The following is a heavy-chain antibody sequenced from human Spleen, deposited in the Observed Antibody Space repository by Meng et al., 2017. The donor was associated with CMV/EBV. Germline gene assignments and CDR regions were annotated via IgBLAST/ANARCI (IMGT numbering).Heavy chain of an antibody. CDR1: GGSISSSSYY. J-gene: IGHJ4*02. CDR2: IYYSGST. CDR3: AVIAVAGTGY. V-gene: IGHV4-39*07. Sequence: GSLRLSCTVSGGSISSSSYYWGWIRQPPGKGLEWIGSIYYSGSTYYNPSLKSRVTISVDTSKNQFSLKLSSVTAADTAVYYCAVIAVAGTGYWGQGTLVTVSS. D-gene: IGHD6-19*01.